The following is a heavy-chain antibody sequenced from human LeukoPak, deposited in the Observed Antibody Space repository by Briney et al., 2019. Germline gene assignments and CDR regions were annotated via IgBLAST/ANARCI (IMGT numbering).Heavy chain of an antibody. CDR2: ISGSGGST. J-gene: IGHJ4*02. CDR3: ARTSSGGSCYLDY. D-gene: IGHD2-15*01. CDR1: GFTFSSYA. Sequence: PGGSLRLSCAASGFTFSSYAMSWVRQAPGKGLEWVSAISGSGGSTYYADSVKGRFTISRDNAKNSLYLQMNSLRAEDTAVYYCARTSSGGSCYLDYWGQGTLVTVSS. V-gene: IGHV3-23*01.